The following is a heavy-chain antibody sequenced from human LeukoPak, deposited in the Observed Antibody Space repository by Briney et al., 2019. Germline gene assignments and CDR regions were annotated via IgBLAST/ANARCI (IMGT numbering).Heavy chain of an antibody. D-gene: IGHD3-3*01. J-gene: IGHJ4*02. Sequence: SETLSLTCTVSGGPISSYYWSWIRQPPGKGLEWIGYIYYSGSTNYNPSLKSRVTISVDTSKNQFSLKLSSVTAADTAVYYCARALETYYDFWSGYAPCYFDYWGQGTLVTVSS. CDR1: GGPISSYY. CDR2: IYYSGST. V-gene: IGHV4-59*01. CDR3: ARALETYYDFWSGYAPCYFDY.